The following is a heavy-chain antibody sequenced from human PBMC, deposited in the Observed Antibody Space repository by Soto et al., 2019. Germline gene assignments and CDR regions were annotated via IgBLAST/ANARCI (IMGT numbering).Heavy chain of an antibody. V-gene: IGHV3-74*01. Sequence: PGGSLRLSCAASGFTFSSYWMHWVRQAPGKGLVWVSRINSDGSSTSYADSVKGRFTISRDNAKNTLYLQMNSLRAEDTAVYYCAREPGYDFWSGYYTRYYYYYMDVWGKGTTVTVSS. CDR1: GFTFSSYW. J-gene: IGHJ6*03. CDR3: AREPGYDFWSGYYTRYYYYYMDV. D-gene: IGHD3-3*01. CDR2: INSDGSST.